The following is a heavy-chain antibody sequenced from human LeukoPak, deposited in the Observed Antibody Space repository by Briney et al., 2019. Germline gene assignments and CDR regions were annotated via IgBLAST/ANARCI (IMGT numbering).Heavy chain of an antibody. CDR1: GFTFSSYW. CDR2: INTDGSST. V-gene: IGHV3-74*01. CDR3: ARSIVGASAFDI. J-gene: IGHJ3*02. Sequence: QTGGSLRLSCAASGFTFSSYWMHWVRHAPGKGLVWVSRINTDGSSTSYADSVKGRFTISRDNAKNTLYLQMNSLRAEDTAVYYCARSIVGASAFDIWGQGTMVTVSS. D-gene: IGHD1-26*01.